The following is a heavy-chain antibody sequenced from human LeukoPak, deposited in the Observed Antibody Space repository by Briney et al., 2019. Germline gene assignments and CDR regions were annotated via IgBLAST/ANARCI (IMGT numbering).Heavy chain of an antibody. Sequence: ASVKVSCKASGYTFTGYYMHWVRQAPGQGLEWMGWINPNSGGRNYAQKFQGRVTMTRDTSISTAYMELSSLRSDDTAVYYCARDEKYCSSTSCYGYWFDPWGQGTLVTVSS. CDR3: ARDEKYCSSTSCYGYWFDP. V-gene: IGHV1-2*02. CDR2: INPNSGGR. J-gene: IGHJ5*02. D-gene: IGHD2-2*01. CDR1: GYTFTGYY.